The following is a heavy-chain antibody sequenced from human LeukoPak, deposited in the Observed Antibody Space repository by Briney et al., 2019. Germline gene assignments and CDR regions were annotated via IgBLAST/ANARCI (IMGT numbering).Heavy chain of an antibody. CDR1: GGSISCYY. V-gene: IGHV4-59*01. Sequence: PSETLSLTCTVSGGSISCYYWSWIRQPPGKGLEWIGYIYYSGSTNYTPSLKSRVTISVDTSKNQFSLKLSSVTAADTAVYYCARASDRIAVAGTDWGQGTLVTVSS. CDR2: IYYSGST. CDR3: ARASDRIAVAGTD. J-gene: IGHJ4*02. D-gene: IGHD6-19*01.